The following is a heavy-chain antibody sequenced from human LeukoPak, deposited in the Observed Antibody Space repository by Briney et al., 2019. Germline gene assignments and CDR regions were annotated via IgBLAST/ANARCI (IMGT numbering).Heavy chain of an antibody. J-gene: IGHJ4*02. CDR2: TSSSGRA. V-gene: IGHV4-59*13. CDR3: AKPDSSAYYAY. D-gene: IGHD3-22*01. Sequence: SETLSLTCTVSGGSISSYYWSWIRQPPGMALEWIGYTSSSGRAIYNPSLKSRVTISIDASNNQFSLKLTFVTAADTAVYYCAKPDSSAYYAYWGPGTLVTVSS. CDR1: GGSISSYY.